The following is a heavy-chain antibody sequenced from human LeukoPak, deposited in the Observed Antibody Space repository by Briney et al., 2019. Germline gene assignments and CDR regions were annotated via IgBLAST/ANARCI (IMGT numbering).Heavy chain of an antibody. J-gene: IGHJ3*02. CDR2: IRYDGSNK. CDR1: GFTFSSYG. D-gene: IGHD6-6*01. Sequence: GGSLRLSCAASGFTFSSYGMHWVRQAPGKGLEWVAFIRYDGSNKYYADSVKGRFTISRDNSKNTLYLQMNSLRAKDTAVYYCAKEQLELGAFDIWGQGTMVTVSS. CDR3: AKEQLELGAFDI. V-gene: IGHV3-30*02.